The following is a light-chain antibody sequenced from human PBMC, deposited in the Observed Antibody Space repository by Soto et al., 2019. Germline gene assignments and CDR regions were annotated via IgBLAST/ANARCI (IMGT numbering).Light chain of an antibody. V-gene: IGKV3-20*01. CDR3: QQYGSSPRT. CDR1: QSVSSSY. J-gene: IGKJ1*01. Sequence: EIVLTQSPGTLSLSPGERATLSCRASQSVSSSYLAWYQQTPGQAPRLLIYGASSRATGIPDRFSGSGSGTDFTLTISRLEPEDFAAYYCQQYGSSPRTLGQGTKVDIK. CDR2: GAS.